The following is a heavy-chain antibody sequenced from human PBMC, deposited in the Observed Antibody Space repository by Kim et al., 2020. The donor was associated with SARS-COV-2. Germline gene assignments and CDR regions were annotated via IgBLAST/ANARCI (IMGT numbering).Heavy chain of an antibody. CDR3: ARERHYDILTGDDAFDI. CDR2: ISAYNGNT. D-gene: IGHD3-9*01. J-gene: IGHJ3*02. Sequence: ASVKVSCKASGYTFTSYGISWVRQAPGQGLEWMGWISAYNGNTNYAQKLQGRVTMTTDTSTSTAYMELRSLRSDDTAVYYCARERHYDILTGDDAFDIWGQGTMVTVSS. CDR1: GYTFTSYG. V-gene: IGHV1-18*01.